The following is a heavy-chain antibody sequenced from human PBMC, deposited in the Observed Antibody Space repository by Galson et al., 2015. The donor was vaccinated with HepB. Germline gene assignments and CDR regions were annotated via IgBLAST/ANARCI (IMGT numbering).Heavy chain of an antibody. CDR2: INHSGST. CDR1: GGSFSGYY. J-gene: IGHJ6*02. Sequence: SETLSLTCAVYGGSFSGYYWSWIRQPPGKGLEWIGEINHSGSTNYNASLKSRVTISVDTSKNQFSLKLSSVTAADTAVYYCARGYVDIVATIHYYYYGMDAWGQGTTVTVSS. D-gene: IGHD5-12*01. V-gene: IGHV4-34*01. CDR3: ARGYVDIVATIHYYYYGMDA.